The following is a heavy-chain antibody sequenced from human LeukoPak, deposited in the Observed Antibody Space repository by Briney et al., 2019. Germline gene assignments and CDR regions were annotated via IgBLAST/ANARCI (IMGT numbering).Heavy chain of an antibody. V-gene: IGHV3-23*01. CDR1: GFTFSRYA. D-gene: IGHD5-24*01. Sequence: QSGGSLRLSCAASGFTFSRYAMSWVRQAPGKGLEWVCGISSSGESPYYADSVKGRFTISRDNSKNTLYLEINSLRAEDTAVYYYAKKSRDGYNPFDYLGQGTLVTVSS. J-gene: IGHJ4*02. CDR2: ISSSGESP. CDR3: AKKSRDGYNPFDY.